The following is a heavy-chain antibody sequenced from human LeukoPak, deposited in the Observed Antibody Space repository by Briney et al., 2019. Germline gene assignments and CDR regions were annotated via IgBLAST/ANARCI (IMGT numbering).Heavy chain of an antibody. CDR3: ANARDGHQDAFDI. D-gene: IGHD5-24*01. Sequence: GRSLRLSCAASGFTFSRHGMHWVRQAPGKGLEWVTIISYDGSNTYYADSVKGRFTISRDNSKNTLFLQMNSLRAEDTAVYYCANARDGHQDAFDIWGQGTMVTVSS. J-gene: IGHJ3*02. CDR1: GFTFSRHG. V-gene: IGHV3-30*18. CDR2: ISYDGSNT.